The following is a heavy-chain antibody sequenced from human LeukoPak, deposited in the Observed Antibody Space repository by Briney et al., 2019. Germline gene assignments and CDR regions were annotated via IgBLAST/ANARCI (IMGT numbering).Heavy chain of an antibody. Sequence: PSETLSLTCTVSGGSISSSNYYWGWIRQPPGKGLEWIGSIYYSGSTSYNPSLKSRVTISVDTSKNQFSLKLSSVTAADTAMYYCARNFSSGWFDYWGQGTLVTVSS. CDR1: GGSISSSNYY. V-gene: IGHV4-39*07. J-gene: IGHJ4*02. CDR2: IYYSGST. D-gene: IGHD6-19*01. CDR3: ARNFSSGWFDY.